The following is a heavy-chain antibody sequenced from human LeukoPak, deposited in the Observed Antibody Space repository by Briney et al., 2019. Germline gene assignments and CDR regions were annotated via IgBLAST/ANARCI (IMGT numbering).Heavy chain of an antibody. D-gene: IGHD1-26*01. V-gene: IGHV4-39*01. Sequence: SETLSLTCGVSGDSIRSSIYYWGWIRQPPGKGLEWIGSVYYDGSAYYNPSLKSRVTISVDTSKNQLSQKLSSVTAADTAVYYCARPLTRGGTYYVWGQGTLVTVSS. CDR2: VYYDGSA. J-gene: IGHJ4*02. CDR1: GDSIRSSIYY. CDR3: ARPLTRGGTYYV.